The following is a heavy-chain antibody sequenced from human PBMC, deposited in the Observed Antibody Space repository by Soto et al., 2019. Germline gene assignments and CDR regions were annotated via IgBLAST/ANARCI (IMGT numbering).Heavy chain of an antibody. D-gene: IGHD5-12*01. J-gene: IGHJ3*02. CDR1: AGSISNGGSS. CDR3: AGASTWHPGAFDI. Sequence: SETLSLTCTVAAGSISNGGSSWTCMRKQPGKGREWIGYIHHSGSTHNKPSLKSRLTISVDTSKNPLSLKLSSVTAADMALYYGAGASTWHPGAFDIWGKGTTDTVSS. CDR2: IHHSGST. V-gene: IGHV4-31*03.